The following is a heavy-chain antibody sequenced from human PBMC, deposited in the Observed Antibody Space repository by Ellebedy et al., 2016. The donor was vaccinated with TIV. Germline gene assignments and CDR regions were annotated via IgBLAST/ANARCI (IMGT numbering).Heavy chain of an antibody. CDR3: ARGNFQDVDLDHRYFDL. CDR1: GGSFSGHS. D-gene: IGHD1-14*01. CDR2: INHRGST. V-gene: IGHV4-34*01. J-gene: IGHJ2*01. Sequence: GSLRLSCAVYGGSFSGHSWSWIRQPPGKGLEWIGEINHRGSTSYNRSLRSRVTISIDTSKYQFSLRLSAVTAADTAVYYCARGNFQDVDLDHRYFDLWGRGTLVTVSS.